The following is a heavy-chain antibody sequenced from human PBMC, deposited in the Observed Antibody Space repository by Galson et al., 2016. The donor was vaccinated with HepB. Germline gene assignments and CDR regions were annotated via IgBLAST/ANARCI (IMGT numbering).Heavy chain of an antibody. V-gene: IGHV1-3*01. Sequence: SVKVSCKASAYTFTNYAIHWVRQAPGQGLEWMGWIIPGKGDTKYSQTFQGRVTIARDTSANTAYMELSSLRSEDTAVYYCAREGNYYTLDYGGQGTLVTVSS. CDR3: AREGNYYTLDY. J-gene: IGHJ4*02. CDR1: AYTFTNYA. CDR2: IIPGKGDT. D-gene: IGHD1-26*01.